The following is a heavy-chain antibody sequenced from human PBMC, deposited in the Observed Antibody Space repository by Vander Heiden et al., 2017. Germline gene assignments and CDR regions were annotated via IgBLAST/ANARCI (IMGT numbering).Heavy chain of an antibody. CDR2: INPSGGST. CDR3: ARDSGYSYGFDV. V-gene: IGHV1-46*03. J-gene: IGHJ6*02. D-gene: IGHD5-18*01. Sequence: QVQLVQSGAEVKKPGASVKVSCKASGYTFTSYYKPWVRQAPGQGLEWMGIINPSGGSTSYAQKCQGRVTMTRDTSTSTVYMELSSLRSEDTAVYYCARDSGYSYGFDVWGQGTTVTVSS. CDR1: GYTFTSYY.